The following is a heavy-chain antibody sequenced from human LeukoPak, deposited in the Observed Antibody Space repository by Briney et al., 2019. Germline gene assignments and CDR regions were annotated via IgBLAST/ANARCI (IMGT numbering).Heavy chain of an antibody. D-gene: IGHD1-1*01. V-gene: IGHV1-2*02. J-gene: IGHJ4*02. CDR1: GYTFTGYY. CDR3: ARGQLRLRSPLYNWNVGGY. Sequence: ASVTVSCKASGYTFTGYYMHWVRQAPGPGLEWMGWINPNSGGTNYAQKFQGRVTMTRDTSISTAYMELSRLRSDDTAVYYCARGQLRLRSPLYNWNVGGYWGQGTLVTVSS. CDR2: INPNSGGT.